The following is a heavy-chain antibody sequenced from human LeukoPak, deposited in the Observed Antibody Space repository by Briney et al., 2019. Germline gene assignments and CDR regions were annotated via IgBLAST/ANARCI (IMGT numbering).Heavy chain of an antibody. D-gene: IGHD2-2*01. J-gene: IGHJ4*02. CDR2: IYTSGST. CDR3: ARISHGHQVDY. Sequence: SQTLSLTCTVSGGSISSGSYYWSWIRQPAGKGLEWIGRIYTSGSTNYNPSLKSRVTISVDTSKNQFSLKLSSVTAADTAVYYCARISHGHQVDYWGQGTLVTVSS. CDR1: GGSISSGSYY. V-gene: IGHV4-61*02.